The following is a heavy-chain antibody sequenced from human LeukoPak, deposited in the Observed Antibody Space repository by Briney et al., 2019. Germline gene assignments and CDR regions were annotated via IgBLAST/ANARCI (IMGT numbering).Heavy chain of an antibody. CDR3: ARDPYSGSYGPYYYYYMDV. Sequence: GGSLRLSCAASGFTFSSYSMNWVRQAPGKGLEWVSSITSSSSYIYYADSVKGRFTISRDNAKNSLYLQMDSLRVEDTAVYYCARDPYSGSYGPYYYYYMDVWGKGTTVTISS. D-gene: IGHD1-26*01. CDR2: ITSSSSYI. J-gene: IGHJ6*03. V-gene: IGHV3-21*06. CDR1: GFTFSSYS.